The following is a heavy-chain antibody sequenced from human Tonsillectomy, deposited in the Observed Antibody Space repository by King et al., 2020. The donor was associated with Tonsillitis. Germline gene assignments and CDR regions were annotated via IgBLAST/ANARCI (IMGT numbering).Heavy chain of an antibody. V-gene: IGHV3-33*03. Sequence: VQLVESGGGVVQPGKSLRLSCAASGFSFSDYCIHWVRQAPGKGLEWVSIISYDGSDIYQADSVKGRITMSRDNSKNTVDLQMNSLRPEDAALYYCAKDVRRYASGSFPGDWGQGTLVTVSS. J-gene: IGHJ4*02. D-gene: IGHD3-10*01. CDR2: ISYDGSDI. CDR1: GFSFSDYC. CDR3: AKDVRRYASGSFPGD.